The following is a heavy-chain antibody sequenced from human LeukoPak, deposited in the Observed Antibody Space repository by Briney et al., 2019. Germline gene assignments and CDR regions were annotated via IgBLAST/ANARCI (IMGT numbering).Heavy chain of an antibody. D-gene: IGHD5-18*01. CDR3: ARGPGGYSYGYYFDY. CDR1: GGSISSYY. CDR2: FYYSGST. Sequence: SETLSLTCAVSGGSISSYYWSWLRQPPGKGLEWLGFFYYSGSTNYNPSLKSRVTISVDTSKNHFSLKLSSVTAADTAVYYCARGPGGYSYGYYFDYWGQGTLVTVSS. V-gene: IGHV4-59*01. J-gene: IGHJ4*02.